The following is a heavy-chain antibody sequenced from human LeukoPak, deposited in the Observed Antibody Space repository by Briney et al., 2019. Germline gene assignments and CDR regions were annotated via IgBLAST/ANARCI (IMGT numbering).Heavy chain of an antibody. CDR2: ISSSSSTI. V-gene: IGHV3-48*01. CDR1: GPTFSSYS. D-gene: IGHD2-15*01. Sequence: GGSLRLSCAASGPTFSSYSMNWVRQAPGKGLEWVSYISSSSSTIYYADSVKGRFTISRDNAKNSLYLQMNSLRAEDTAVYYCARGVVVVVAAMYNWFDPWGQGTLVTVSS. CDR3: ARGVVVVVAAMYNWFDP. J-gene: IGHJ5*02.